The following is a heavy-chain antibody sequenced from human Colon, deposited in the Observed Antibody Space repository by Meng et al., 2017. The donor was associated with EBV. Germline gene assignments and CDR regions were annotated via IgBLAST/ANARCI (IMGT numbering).Heavy chain of an antibody. CDR1: GGSFSDSY. J-gene: IGHJ4*02. D-gene: IGHD2-15*01. CDR3: ASSDCSGGTCYLDC. Sequence: QVQLQQWGARLLKPSETLSLTCTVYGGSFSDSYWTWIRQPPGKGLEWIGEINHVGSTTYNPSLKSLVTISVDTSKNQFSLKLSSVTAADAAVYYCASSDCSGGTCYLDCWGQGTLVTVSS. CDR2: INHVGST. V-gene: IGHV4-34*01.